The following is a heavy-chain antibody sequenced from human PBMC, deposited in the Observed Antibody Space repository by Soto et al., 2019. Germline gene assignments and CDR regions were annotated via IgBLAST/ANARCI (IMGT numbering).Heavy chain of an antibody. Sequence: EVQLVESGGGLVQPGGSLRLSCAASGFTFSSYWMSWVRQAPGKGLEWVANIKQDGSEKYYVDSVKGRFTISRDNAKNSLYLQMNSLRAEDTAVYYCARDLIVGIAVAGPLSIWGQGTLVTVSS. D-gene: IGHD6-19*01. CDR2: IKQDGSEK. V-gene: IGHV3-7*01. J-gene: IGHJ4*02. CDR1: GFTFSSYW. CDR3: ARDLIVGIAVAGPLSI.